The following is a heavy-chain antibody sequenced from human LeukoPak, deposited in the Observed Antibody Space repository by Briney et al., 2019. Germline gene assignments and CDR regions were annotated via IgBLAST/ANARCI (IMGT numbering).Heavy chain of an antibody. CDR3: ARGTNYYDSSGYYLLPNFDY. CDR2: ISGSGGST. V-gene: IGHV3-23*01. CDR1: GFTFSSYG. D-gene: IGHD3-22*01. Sequence: PGGSLRLSCAASGFTFSSYGMSWVRQAPGKGLEWVSAISGSGGSTYYADSVKGRFTISRDNSKNTLYLQMNSLRAEDTAVYYCARGTNYYDSSGYYLLPNFDYWGQGTLVTVSS. J-gene: IGHJ4*02.